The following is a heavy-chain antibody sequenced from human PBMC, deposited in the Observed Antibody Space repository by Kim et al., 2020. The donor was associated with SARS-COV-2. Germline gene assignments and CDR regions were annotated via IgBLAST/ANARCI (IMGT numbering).Heavy chain of an antibody. D-gene: IGHD1-1*01. CDR1: GFTFSNAW. CDR3: TTQGGTGTTWGSGPYSQIDY. J-gene: IGHJ4*02. V-gene: IGHV3-15*01. Sequence: GGSLRLSCAASGFTFSNAWMSWVRQAPGKGLEWVGRIKSKTDGGTTDYAAPVKGRFTISRDDSKNTLYLQMNSLKTEDTAVYYCTTQGGTGTTWGSGPYSQIDYWGQGTLVTVSS. CDR2: IKSKTDGGTT.